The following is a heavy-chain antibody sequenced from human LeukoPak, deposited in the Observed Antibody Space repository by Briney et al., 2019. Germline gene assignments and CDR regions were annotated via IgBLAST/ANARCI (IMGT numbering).Heavy chain of an antibody. CDR3: ARTLLANRRSPFDY. D-gene: IGHD1-14*01. J-gene: IGHJ4*02. CDR2: IYYSGST. Sequence: SQTLSLTCTVSGGSISSGDYYWSWIRQPPGKGLEWIGYIYYSGSTYYNPSLKSRVTISVDTSKNQFSLKLSSVTAADTAVYYCARTLLANRRSPFDYWGQGTLVTVSS. CDR1: GGSISSGDYY. V-gene: IGHV4-30-4*01.